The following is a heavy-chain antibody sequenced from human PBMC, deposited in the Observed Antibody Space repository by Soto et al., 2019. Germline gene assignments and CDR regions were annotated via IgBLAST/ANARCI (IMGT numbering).Heavy chain of an antibody. CDR2: ISGTGGST. CDR1: GFTFSTYA. Sequence: GGSLILSCAASGFTFSTYAMNWGRRAPGKGLEGVSGISGTGGSTYYADSVKGRFTISRDNAKNTLFLQMNSLRAEDTAVYYCASLARDFWPPFDYWGQGTLVTVSS. D-gene: IGHD3-3*01. J-gene: IGHJ4*02. V-gene: IGHV3-23*01. CDR3: ASLARDFWPPFDY.